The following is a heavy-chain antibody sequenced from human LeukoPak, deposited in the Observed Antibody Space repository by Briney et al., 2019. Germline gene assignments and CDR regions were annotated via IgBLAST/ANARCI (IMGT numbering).Heavy chain of an antibody. CDR1: GFTFSSYA. CDR2: ISYDGSNK. J-gene: IGHJ4*02. V-gene: IGHV3-30-3*01. Sequence: GGSLRLSCAASGFTFSSYAMHWVRQAPGKGLEWVAVISYDGSNKYYADSVEGRFTISRDNSKNTLYLQMNSLRAEDTAVYYCARGGKFIVATIGFDYWGQGTLVTVSS. D-gene: IGHD5-12*01. CDR3: ARGGKFIVATIGFDY.